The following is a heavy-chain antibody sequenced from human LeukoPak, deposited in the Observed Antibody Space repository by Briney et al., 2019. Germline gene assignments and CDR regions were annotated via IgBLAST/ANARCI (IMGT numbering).Heavy chain of an antibody. Sequence: SETLSLTCTVSGDSISDGDYYWSWIRQPPGKGLEWLGYIYYSGGTYYNPSLESRLTISVDTSRNQFSLKLSSVTAAGTAVYYCARAWTSAGRFDFWGQGTLVPVSS. CDR3: ARAWTSAGRFDF. D-gene: IGHD6-13*01. V-gene: IGHV4-30-4*01. CDR2: IYYSGGT. CDR1: GDSISDGDYY. J-gene: IGHJ4*02.